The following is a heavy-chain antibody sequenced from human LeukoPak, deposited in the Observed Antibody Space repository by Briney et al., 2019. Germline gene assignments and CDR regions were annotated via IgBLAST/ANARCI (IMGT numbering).Heavy chain of an antibody. CDR2: IHHTGST. D-gene: IGHD1-26*01. Sequence: SETLSLTCTVSGGSISNGGYYWSWIRQPPGKGLEWIGYIHHTGSTYYNPSLKSRVTISVDRSKNQFSLKLSSVTAADTAVYYCARDGGSGSYWDAFDIWGQGTMVTVSS. CDR3: ARDGGSGSYWDAFDI. V-gene: IGHV4-30-2*01. CDR1: GGSISNGGYY. J-gene: IGHJ3*02.